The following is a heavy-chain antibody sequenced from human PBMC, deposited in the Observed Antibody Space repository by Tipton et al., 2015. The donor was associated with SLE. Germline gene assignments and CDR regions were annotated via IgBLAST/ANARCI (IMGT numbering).Heavy chain of an antibody. CDR1: GGSFSGYY. Sequence: PGLVKPSETLSLTCAVYGGSFSGYYWSWIRQPPGKGLEWIGRIYTSENTNYNPSLKSRVTMSVDTSKNQFSLKLSSVTAADTAVYLCARDRGRPAGMDVWGQGTTVTVSS. V-gene: IGHV4-4*07. D-gene: IGHD3-10*01. CDR3: ARDRGRPAGMDV. CDR2: IYTSENT. J-gene: IGHJ6*02.